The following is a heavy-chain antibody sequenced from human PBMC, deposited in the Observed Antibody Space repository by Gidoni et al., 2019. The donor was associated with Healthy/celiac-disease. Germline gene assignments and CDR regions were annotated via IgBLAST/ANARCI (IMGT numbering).Heavy chain of an antibody. J-gene: IGHJ4*02. CDR3: ASLATRRGGFDY. V-gene: IGHV3-30-3*01. D-gene: IGHD1-26*01. CDR2: ISYDGSNK. Sequence: QVQLVESGGGVVQPGRSLRLSCAASGFIFSSYCMHWVRQAPGKGLGWVAVISYDGSNKYYADSVKGRFTISRDNSKNTLYLQMNSLRAEDTAVFYCASLATRRGGFDYWGQGTLVTVSS. CDR1: GFIFSSYC.